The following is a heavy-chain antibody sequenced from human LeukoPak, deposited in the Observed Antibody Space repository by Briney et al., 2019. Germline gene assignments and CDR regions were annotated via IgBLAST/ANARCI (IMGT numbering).Heavy chain of an antibody. V-gene: IGHV1-18*01. CDR3: ARGPPRVTTTRSLIDY. CDR2: ISAYNGNT. Sequence: ASVKVSCKASGYTFTSYGISWVRQAPGQGLEWMGWISAYNGNTNYAQKLQGRVTMTTDTSTSTAYMELRSLRSDDTAVYYCARGPPRVTTTRSLIDYWGQGTLVTVSS. J-gene: IGHJ4*02. D-gene: IGHD4-17*01. CDR1: GYTFTSYG.